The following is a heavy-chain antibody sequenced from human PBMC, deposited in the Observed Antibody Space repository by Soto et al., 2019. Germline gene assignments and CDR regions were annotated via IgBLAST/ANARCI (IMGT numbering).Heavy chain of an antibody. V-gene: IGHV4-34*01. CDR3: ARGGIKCSSTSCYNLQVGAPPSEAFDY. CDR2: INHSGST. J-gene: IGHJ4*02. CDR1: GGSFSGYY. Sequence: SETLSLTCAVYGGSFSGYYWSWIRQPPGKGLEWIGEINHSGSTNYNPSLKSRVTISVDTSKNQFSLKLSSVTAADTAVYYCARGGIKCSSTSCYNLQVGAPPSEAFDYWGQGTLVTVYS. D-gene: IGHD2-2*02.